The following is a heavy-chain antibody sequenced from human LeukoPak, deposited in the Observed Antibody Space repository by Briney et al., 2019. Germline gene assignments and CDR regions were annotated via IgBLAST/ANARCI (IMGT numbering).Heavy chain of an antibody. CDR1: GGTFSSYA. D-gene: IGHD3-22*01. CDR2: IIPIFGIA. J-gene: IGHJ4*02. Sequence: SVRVSCKASGGTFSSYAISWVRQAPGQGLEWMGRIIPIFGIANYAQKFQGRVTITADRSTSTAYMELSSLRSEDTAVYYCARDWYYDSSGYYHGPDYWGQGTLVTVSS. CDR3: ARDWYYDSSGYYHGPDY. V-gene: IGHV1-69*04.